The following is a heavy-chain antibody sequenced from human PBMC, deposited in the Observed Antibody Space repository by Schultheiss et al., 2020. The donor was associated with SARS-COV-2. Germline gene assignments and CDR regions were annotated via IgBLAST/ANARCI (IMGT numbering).Heavy chain of an antibody. CDR1: GFTFGDYA. D-gene: IGHD3-3*01. V-gene: IGHV3-49*03. CDR3: TRDRRYYDFWSGPLVMDV. Sequence: GGSLRLSCTASGFTFGDYAMSWFRQAPGKGLEWVGFIRSKAYGGTTEYAASVKGRFTISRDDSKSIAYLQMNSLKTEDTAVYYCTRDRRYYDFWSGPLVMDVWGKGTTVTVSS. CDR2: IRSKAYGGTT. J-gene: IGHJ6*04.